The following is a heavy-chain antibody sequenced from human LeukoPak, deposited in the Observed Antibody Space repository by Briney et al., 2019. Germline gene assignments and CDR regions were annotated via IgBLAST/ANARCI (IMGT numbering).Heavy chain of an antibody. CDR3: AIIHAFWSGYRSNFDY. J-gene: IGHJ4*02. CDR1: GYTFTSYD. CDR2: MNPNSGNT. V-gene: IGHV1-8*01. Sequence: GASVKVSCKASGYTFTSYDINWVRQATGQGLEWMGWMNPNSGNTGYAQKFQGRVTMTRNTSISTAYMELSSLRSEDTAVYYCAIIHAFWSGYRSNFDYWGQGTLVTVSS. D-gene: IGHD3-3*01.